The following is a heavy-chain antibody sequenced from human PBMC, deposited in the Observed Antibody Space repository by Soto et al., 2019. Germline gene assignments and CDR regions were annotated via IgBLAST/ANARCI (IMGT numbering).Heavy chain of an antibody. D-gene: IGHD1-26*01. Sequence: QLQLQESGPGLVKPSETLSLTCTVSGGSISSSTYYWGWVRQPPGKGLEWIASIYDGGSSHYHPSLKSRVTISVDTSKNQFSLKLSSMTGADTAVYYCARHSSWSRHPGFAYCGQGTLVTVSS. J-gene: IGHJ4*02. CDR3: ARHSSWSRHPGFAY. CDR1: GGSISSSTYY. CDR2: IYDGGSS. V-gene: IGHV4-39*01.